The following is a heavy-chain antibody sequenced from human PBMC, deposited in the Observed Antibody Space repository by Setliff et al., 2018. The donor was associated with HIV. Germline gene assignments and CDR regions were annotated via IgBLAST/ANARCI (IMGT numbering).Heavy chain of an antibody. J-gene: IGHJ2*01. D-gene: IGHD3-22*01. V-gene: IGHV4-39*07. CDR2: IYYSGDS. CDR3: ARAKYYYDTSAYYGSRDWYFDL. Sequence: SETLSLTCTVSGGSISSSSYYWDWIRQPPGKGLEWVATIYYSGDSHYNPSLKSRVTISVDTSKNQFSLKLNSVTAADTAVYYCARAKYYYDTSAYYGSRDWYFDLWGRGTLVTVSS. CDR1: GGSISSSSYY.